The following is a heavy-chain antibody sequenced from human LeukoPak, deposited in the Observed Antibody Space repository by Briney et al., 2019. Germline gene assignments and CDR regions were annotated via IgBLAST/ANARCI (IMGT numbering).Heavy chain of an antibody. Sequence: GASVKVSCKASGYTFTSYYMHWVRQAPGQGVEWMGIINPTGGSTTYAQKFQGRVTMTRDMSTTTVYMELTSLRSEDTAVYYCARNSVASKWLSDYWGQGTLVTISS. CDR3: ARNSVASKWLSDY. V-gene: IGHV1-46*01. CDR1: GYTFTSYY. CDR2: INPTGGST. J-gene: IGHJ4*02. D-gene: IGHD3-22*01.